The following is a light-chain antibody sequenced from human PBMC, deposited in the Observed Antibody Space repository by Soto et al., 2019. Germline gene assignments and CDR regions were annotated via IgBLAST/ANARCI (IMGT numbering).Light chain of an antibody. V-gene: IGKV3-15*01. CDR1: QSFSSY. Sequence: IVINMSPSALSVSTGERATLSCRASQSFSSYLAWYQQKPGQAPRLLIYDASTRATGVPARFSGSGSGTEFTLTINSLQSEDFAIYYCQQYNQWPLTFGGGTKVAIK. CDR3: QQYNQWPLT. CDR2: DAS. J-gene: IGKJ4*01.